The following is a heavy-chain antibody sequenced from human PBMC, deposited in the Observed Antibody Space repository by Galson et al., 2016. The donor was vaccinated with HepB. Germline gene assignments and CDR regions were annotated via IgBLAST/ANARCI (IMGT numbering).Heavy chain of an antibody. CDR3: AKSSTTRESKPDNV. J-gene: IGHJ6*02. Sequence: SLRLSCAASGFTFSDYAMIWVRQAPGKGLEWVSSIYAGGETTYYADSVKGRFINSRDNTQNTPYREMSSRRAEDTALYYCAKSSTTRESKPDNVWGQGTTVTVSS. D-gene: IGHD2-15*01. V-gene: IGHV3-23*01. CDR2: IYAGGETT. CDR1: GFTFSDYA.